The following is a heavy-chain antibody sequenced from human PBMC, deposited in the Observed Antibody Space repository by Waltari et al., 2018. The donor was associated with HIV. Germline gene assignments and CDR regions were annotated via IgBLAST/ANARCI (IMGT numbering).Heavy chain of an antibody. CDR3: ARDKAAPGYSPHAFDI. J-gene: IGHJ3*02. D-gene: IGHD2-15*01. Sequence: EVQLVESGGGLVKPGVSLRLSCAASGFTLRYYPLHWVRQAPGRGLEWVSSITTNSSYIVYADSVKGRFTISRDNAKTSLYLQMNSLRAEDTGVYYCARDKAAPGYSPHAFDIWGQGTMVTVSS. CDR2: ITTNSSYI. CDR1: GFTLRYYP. V-gene: IGHV3-21*01.